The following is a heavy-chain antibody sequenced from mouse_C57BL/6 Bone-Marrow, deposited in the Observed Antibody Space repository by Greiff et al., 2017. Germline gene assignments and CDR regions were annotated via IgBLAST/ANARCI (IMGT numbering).Heavy chain of an antibody. CDR3: AKVGGYYFDY. CDR2: ISSGSSTI. J-gene: IGHJ2*01. CDR1: GFTFSDYG. Sequence: EVQVVESGGGLVKPGGSLKLSCAASGFTFSDYGMHWVRQAPEKGLEWVAYISSGSSTIYYADTVKGRFTISRDNAKNTLFLQMTSLRSEDTARYYCAKVGGYYFDYWGQGTTLTVSS. V-gene: IGHV5-17*01.